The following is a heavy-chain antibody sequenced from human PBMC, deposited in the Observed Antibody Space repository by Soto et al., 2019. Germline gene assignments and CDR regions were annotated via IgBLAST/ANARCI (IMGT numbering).Heavy chain of an antibody. J-gene: IGHJ6*02. Sequence: QVQLVQSGAEVKKPGSSVKVSCKASGGTFSRYAFSWVRQAPGQGLEWMGGIVPIYGTRGFAQKFQGRLTITAVEPTRPAYMELSSLRSEDTAVYYCARDLDYYGSGSHYYYGMGVWGQGTTVTVSS. CDR1: GGTFSRYA. CDR3: ARDLDYYGSGSHYYYGMGV. CDR2: IVPIYGTR. D-gene: IGHD3-10*01. V-gene: IGHV1-69*01.